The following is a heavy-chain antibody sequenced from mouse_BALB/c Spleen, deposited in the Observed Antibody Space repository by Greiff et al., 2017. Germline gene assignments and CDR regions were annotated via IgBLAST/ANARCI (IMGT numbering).Heavy chain of an antibody. D-gene: IGHD2-4*01. CDR2: INPSNGRT. CDR1: GYTFTSYW. J-gene: IGHJ3*01. CDR3: SDPGYDYDAFAY. Sequence: QVQLQQPGAELVKPGASVKLSCKASGYTFTSYWMHWVKQRPGQGLEWIGEINPSNGRTNYNEKFKSKATLTVDKSSSTAYMQLSSLTSEDSAVYYCSDPGYDYDAFAYWGQGTLVTVSA. V-gene: IGHV1S81*02.